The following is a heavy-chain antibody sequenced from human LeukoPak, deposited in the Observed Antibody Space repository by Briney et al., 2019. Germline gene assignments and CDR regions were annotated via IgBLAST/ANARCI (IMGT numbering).Heavy chain of an antibody. CDR1: GFTFDDFG. CDR2: INWNGGRT. D-gene: IGHD5-12*01. V-gene: IGHV3-20*04. J-gene: IGHJ3*02. Sequence: GGSLRLSCAASGFTFDDFGMSWVRHVPGKGLECVSGINWNGGRTGYADSVKGRFTISRDNAKKSLYLQMNSLRAEDTALYYCARKWLSNAFDIWGPGTMVTVSS. CDR3: ARKWLSNAFDI.